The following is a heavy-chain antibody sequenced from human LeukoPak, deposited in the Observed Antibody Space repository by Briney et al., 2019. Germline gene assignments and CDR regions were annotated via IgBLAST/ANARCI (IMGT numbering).Heavy chain of an antibody. J-gene: IGHJ6*03. CDR2: INPNSGGT. V-gene: IGHV1-2*02. CDR3: ARQNWNYVPPNYYYYMDV. CDR1: GYTFTGYY. D-gene: IGHD1-7*01. Sequence: GASVKVSCKASGYTFTGYYMHWVRQAPGQGFEWMGWINPNSGGTNYAQKFQGRVTMTRDTSISTAYMELSRLRSDDTAVYYCARQNWNYVPPNYYYYMDVWGKGTTVTVSS.